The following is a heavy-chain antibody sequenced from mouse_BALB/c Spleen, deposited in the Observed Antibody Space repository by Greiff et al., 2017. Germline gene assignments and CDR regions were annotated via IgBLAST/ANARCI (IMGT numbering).Heavy chain of an antibody. CDR2: IWAGGST. V-gene: IGHV2-9*02. Sequence: VHLVESGPGLVAPSQSLSITCTVSGFSLTSYGVHWVRQPPGKGLEWLGVIWAGGSTNYNSALMSRLSISKDNSKSQVFLKMNSLQTDDTAMYYCARDRGVYYYGSSNWYFDVWGAGTTVTVSS. CDR3: ARDRGVYYYGSSNWYFDV. CDR1: GFSLTSYG. D-gene: IGHD1-1*01. J-gene: IGHJ1*01.